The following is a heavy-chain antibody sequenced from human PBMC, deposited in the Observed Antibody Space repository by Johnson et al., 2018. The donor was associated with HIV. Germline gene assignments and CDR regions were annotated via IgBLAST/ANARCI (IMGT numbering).Heavy chain of an antibody. Sequence: QVQLVESGGGGVQPGRSLRLSCAASGFTFSSYAMHWVRQAPGKGLEWVAVISYDGSNKYYADSVKGRFTISRDNSKNTLYLQMNSLRAEDTAVYYCARDPKRSGSYYKDAFDIWGQGTMVTVSS. D-gene: IGHD3-10*01. CDR1: GFTFSSYA. V-gene: IGHV3-30-3*01. J-gene: IGHJ3*02. CDR2: ISYDGSNK. CDR3: ARDPKRSGSYYKDAFDI.